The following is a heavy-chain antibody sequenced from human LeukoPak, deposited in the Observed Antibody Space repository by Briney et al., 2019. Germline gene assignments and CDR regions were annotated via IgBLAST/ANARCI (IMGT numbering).Heavy chain of an antibody. CDR3: ARDDSSITGTKRH. D-gene: IGHD1-7*01. CDR1: GFTFDDYG. J-gene: IGHJ4*01. CDR2: INWNGGST. V-gene: IGHV3-20*04. Sequence: PGGSLRLSCAASGFTFDDYGMSWVRQAPGKGLEWVSGINWNGGSTGYADSVKGRFTISRDNAKDSLNLQMNSLRAEDTTLYYCARDDSSITGTKRHWGHRSLVTVSS.